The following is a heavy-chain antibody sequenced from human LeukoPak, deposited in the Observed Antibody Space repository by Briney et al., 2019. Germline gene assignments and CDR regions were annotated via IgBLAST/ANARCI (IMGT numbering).Heavy chain of an antibody. CDR3: TKGTPRGGYIDS. CDR2: LWDDGSNE. CDR1: GFPFSSYA. V-gene: IGHV3-33*06. D-gene: IGHD2-15*01. J-gene: IGHJ4*02. Sequence: GALRLSCAASGFPFSSYAMHWVRPAPGKGLEWVALLWDDGSNEKYADSVKGRFTISRDNSKNTVYLHMNSLRAEDTAVYYCTKGTPRGGYIDSWGQGTLVTVSS.